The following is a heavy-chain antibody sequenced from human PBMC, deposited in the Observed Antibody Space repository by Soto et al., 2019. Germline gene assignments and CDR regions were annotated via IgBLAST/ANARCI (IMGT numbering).Heavy chain of an antibody. CDR2: IYYSGST. D-gene: IGHD6-13*01. J-gene: IGHJ6*02. CDR1: GGSISSSSYY. V-gene: IGHV4-39*01. Sequence: SETLSLTCTVSGGSISSSSYYWGWIRQPPGKGLEWIGSIYYSGSTYYNPSLKSRVTISEDTSKNQFSLKLSSVTAADTAVYYCARHLDPRQLVRVYYYYGMDVWSQGTTVTVSS. CDR3: ARHLDPRQLVRVYYYYGMDV.